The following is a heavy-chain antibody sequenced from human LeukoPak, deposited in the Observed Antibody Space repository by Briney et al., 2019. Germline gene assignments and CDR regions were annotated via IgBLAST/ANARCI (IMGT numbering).Heavy chain of an antibody. V-gene: IGHV1-18*04. Sequence: ASVKVSCKASGYTFTGYYMHWVRQAPGQGLEWMGWISAYNGNTNYAQKLQGRVTMTTDTSTSTAYMELRSLRSDDTAVYYCAREDYYDSSGADYWGQGTLVTVSS. D-gene: IGHD3-22*01. CDR2: ISAYNGNT. J-gene: IGHJ4*02. CDR3: AREDYYDSSGADY. CDR1: GYTFTGYY.